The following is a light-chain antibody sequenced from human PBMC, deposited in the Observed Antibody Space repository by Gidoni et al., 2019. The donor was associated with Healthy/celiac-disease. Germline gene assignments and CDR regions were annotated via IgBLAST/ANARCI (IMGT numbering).Light chain of an antibody. CDR3: AAWDDSLNGYV. V-gene: IGLV1-44*01. Sequence: QSVLTKPPSASGTPGQRVTISCSGSSTNIGSNTVNWYHQLPETAPKLLIYSNNPRPSGVPDRFSGSKSGTSASLAISGLQSEDEADYYCAAWDDSLNGYVFGTGTKVTVL. CDR2: SNN. CDR1: STNIGSNT. J-gene: IGLJ1*01.